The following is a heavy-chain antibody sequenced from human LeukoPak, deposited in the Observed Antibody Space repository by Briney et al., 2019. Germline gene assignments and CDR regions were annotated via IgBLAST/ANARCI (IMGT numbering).Heavy chain of an antibody. CDR3: ARMRRYCSSTSCQNFDY. D-gene: IGHD2-2*01. CDR2: ISAYNGNT. J-gene: IGHJ4*02. Sequence: ASVKVSCKASGYTFTSYGISWVRQAPGQGLEWMGWISAYNGNTNYSQKLQGRVTMTTDTSTSTAYMELRSLRSDDTAVYYCARMRRYCSSTSCQNFDYWGQGTLVTVSS. V-gene: IGHV1-18*01. CDR1: GYTFTSYG.